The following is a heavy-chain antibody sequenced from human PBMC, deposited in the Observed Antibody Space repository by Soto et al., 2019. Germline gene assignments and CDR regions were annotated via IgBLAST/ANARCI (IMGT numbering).Heavy chain of an antibody. V-gene: IGHV4-4*02. D-gene: IGHD3-22*01. CDR2: IHHSGST. Sequence: QVHLQESGPELVKPSGTLSLTCAVSGDTISSNNWWTWVRRPPGKGPEWIGEIHHSGSTNYNPSLKSRVTISIDKSKNQFSLNLSSVTAADTAMYYCATFRSGYYKTDAFDIWGQGTMVTVSS. CDR3: ATFRSGYYKTDAFDI. J-gene: IGHJ3*02. CDR1: GDTISSNNW.